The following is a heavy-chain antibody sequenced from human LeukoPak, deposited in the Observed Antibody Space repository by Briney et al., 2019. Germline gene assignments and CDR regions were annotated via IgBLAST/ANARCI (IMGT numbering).Heavy chain of an antibody. Sequence: GGSLRLSRAASGFTFSRYAMSWVRQAPGKGLEWLSVISGSGGTTNYADSVKGRFTISRDNSKNTLYLQMNSLRAEDTALYYCAKDGGSIAAAGTPSPHFHFDSWGQGTLVTVSS. CDR1: GFTFSRYA. CDR2: ISGSGGTT. D-gene: IGHD6-13*01. V-gene: IGHV3-23*01. CDR3: AKDGGSIAAAGTPSPHFHFDS. J-gene: IGHJ4*02.